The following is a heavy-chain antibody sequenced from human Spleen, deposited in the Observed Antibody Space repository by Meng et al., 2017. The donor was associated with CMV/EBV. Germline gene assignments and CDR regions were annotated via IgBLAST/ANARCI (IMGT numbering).Heavy chain of an antibody. CDR3: AKSPRFCYGGDCYGTDLLLDY. V-gene: IGHV3-30-3*02. J-gene: IGHJ4*02. CDR2: ISYDGSNK. D-gene: IGHD1-1*01. Sequence: GESLKISCTASGFIFGDYAMSWVRQAPGKGLEWVAVISYDGSNKYYADSVKGRFTISRDNSKNTLYLEMNSLKVEDTGVYYCAKSPRFCYGGDCYGTDLLLDYWGQGTLVTVSS. CDR1: GFIFGDYA.